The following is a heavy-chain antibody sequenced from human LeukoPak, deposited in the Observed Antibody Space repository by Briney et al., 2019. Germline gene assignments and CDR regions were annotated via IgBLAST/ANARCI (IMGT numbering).Heavy chain of an antibody. CDR1: GFTFSSYS. D-gene: IGHD4-17*01. CDR2: ISSSSSYI. CDR3: ARDGGTREIPTVTYDY. Sequence: GGSLRLSCAASGFTFSSYSMNWVRQAPGKGLEWVASISSSSSYIYYADSVKGRFTISRDNAKNSLYLQMNSLRAEDTAVYYCARDGGTREIPTVTYDYWCQGTLVTVSS. V-gene: IGHV3-21*01. J-gene: IGHJ4*02.